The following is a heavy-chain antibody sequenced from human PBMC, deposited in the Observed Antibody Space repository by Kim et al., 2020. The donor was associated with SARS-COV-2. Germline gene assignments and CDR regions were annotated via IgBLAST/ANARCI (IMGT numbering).Heavy chain of an antibody. CDR2: INYSGST. Sequence: SETLSLTCTVSGGSINIRSYYWAWVRQPPGKGLEWIGSINYSGSTWYNPSLKSRVTLSADTSKNQFSLNLSSVTAADTVVYFCAGHGHSGGFDSWGQGTLDTVSS. CDR1: GGSINIRSYY. D-gene: IGHD2-15*01. CDR3: AGHGHSGGFDS. J-gene: IGHJ5*01. V-gene: IGHV4-39*01.